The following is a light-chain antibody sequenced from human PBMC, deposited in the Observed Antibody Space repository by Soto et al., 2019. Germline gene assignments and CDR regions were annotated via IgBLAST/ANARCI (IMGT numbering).Light chain of an antibody. CDR2: EGN. Sequence: QSALTQPASVSGSPGQSITISCTYNLVSWYQQHAVKAPNLMIYEGNKRPSGVSNRFSGSKSGNPASLTISGPQAEDEADYYCCSYAGQRVVFGGGTKLTVL. J-gene: IGLJ2*01. V-gene: IGLV2-23*01. CDR3: CSYAGQRVV. CDR1: YNL.